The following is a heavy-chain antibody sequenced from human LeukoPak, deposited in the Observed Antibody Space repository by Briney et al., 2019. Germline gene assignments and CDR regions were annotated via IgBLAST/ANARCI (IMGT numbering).Heavy chain of an antibody. CDR2: ISSSSSYI. V-gene: IGHV3-21*04. CDR1: GFTFSTYS. CDR3: AKRSGGTQPYYYYYMDV. J-gene: IGHJ6*03. D-gene: IGHD2-15*01. Sequence: GGSLRLSCAAPGFTFSTYSMNWVRQAPGKGLEWVSSISSSSSYIYYADSVKGRFTISRDNSKNTLYLQMNSLRAEDTAVYYCAKRSGGTQPYYYYYMDVWGKGTTVTVSS.